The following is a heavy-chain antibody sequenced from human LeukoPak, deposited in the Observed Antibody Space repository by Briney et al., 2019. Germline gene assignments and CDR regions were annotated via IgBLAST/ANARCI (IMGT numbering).Heavy chain of an antibody. D-gene: IGHD3-22*01. J-gene: IGHJ3*02. CDR2: IWCDGSNK. CDR1: GFTFSRYG. Sequence: GGSLRLSCVASGFTFSRYGMHWVRQAPGKGLEWVAIIWCDGSNKYYADSVKGRFTISRDTSKNTLYLQMDSLRAEDTAVYYCASGDTTGYSGDAFNIWGQGTMVTVSS. CDR3: ASGDTTGYSGDAFNI. V-gene: IGHV3-33*03.